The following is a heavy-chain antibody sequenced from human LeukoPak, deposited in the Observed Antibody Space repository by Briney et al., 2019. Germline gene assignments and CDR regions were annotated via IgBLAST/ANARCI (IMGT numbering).Heavy chain of an antibody. CDR1: GYTFTNYG. V-gene: IGHV1-2*04. CDR2: INPNSGGT. D-gene: IGHD6-13*01. Sequence: ASVKVSCKASGYTFTNYGISWVRQAPGQGLEWMGWINPNSGGTNYAQKFQGWVTMTRDTSISTAYMELSRLRSDDTAVYYCARSGPIAAAGNWFDPWGQGTLVTVSS. CDR3: ARSGPIAAAGNWFDP. J-gene: IGHJ5*02.